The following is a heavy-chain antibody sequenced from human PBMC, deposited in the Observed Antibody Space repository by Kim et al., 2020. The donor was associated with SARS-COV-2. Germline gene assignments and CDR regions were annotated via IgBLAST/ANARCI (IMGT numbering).Heavy chain of an antibody. Sequence: SETLSLTCTVSGGSISSYYWSWIRQPPGKGLEWIGYIYYSGSTNYNPSLKSRVTISVDTSKNQFSLKLSSVTAADTVVYYCARARRGYYDSSGYLPTFFDYWGQGTLVTVSS. CDR3: ARARRGYYDSSGYLPTFFDY. V-gene: IGHV4-59*01. J-gene: IGHJ4*02. D-gene: IGHD3-22*01. CDR2: IYYSGST. CDR1: GGSISSYY.